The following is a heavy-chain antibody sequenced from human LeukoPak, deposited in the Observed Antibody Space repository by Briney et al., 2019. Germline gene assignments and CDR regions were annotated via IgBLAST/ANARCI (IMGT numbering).Heavy chain of an antibody. CDR3: ARERSMLRLFALDV. D-gene: IGHD2-8*01. J-gene: IGHJ6*02. CDR2: IGTTDDT. Sequence: PGGSLRLSCAASGFTFSTYDMHWVRQVTGKGLEWVSGIGTTDDTYYSGSVKGRFTISREDAKNSVYLQMNSLRAGDTAVYYCARERSMLRLFALDVWGQGTTVTVSS. CDR1: GFTFSTYD. V-gene: IGHV3-13*01.